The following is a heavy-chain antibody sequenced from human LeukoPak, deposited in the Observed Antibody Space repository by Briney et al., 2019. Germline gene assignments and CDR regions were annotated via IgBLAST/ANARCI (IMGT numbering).Heavy chain of an antibody. V-gene: IGHV3-21*01. CDR3: AREGSGVAGHFDY. J-gene: IGHJ4*02. D-gene: IGHD6-19*01. CDR1: GYTFRSYR. CDR2: ISSSSSYI. Sequence: GGSLRLSCAASGYTFRSYRMKWVRRAPGKGLEWVSSISSSSSYIYYAVSVKFRFTISRDNAKNSLYMQMHRLRAEDTAVYYCAREGSGVAGHFDYWGQGTLVTVSS.